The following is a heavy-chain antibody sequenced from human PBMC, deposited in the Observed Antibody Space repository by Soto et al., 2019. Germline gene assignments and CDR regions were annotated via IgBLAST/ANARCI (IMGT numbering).Heavy chain of an antibody. Sequence: SETLSLTCNVSGSPISSYYWGWFRQPPGQGLEWVGYIYYAGTTSYNPSLRSRVAISVDASKSQFSLDLRSVTAADTAVYYCARLGGRYQAFDYWGHGALVTVSS. CDR2: IYYAGTT. J-gene: IGHJ4*01. CDR1: GSPISSYY. V-gene: IGHV4-59*08. D-gene: IGHD2-15*01. CDR3: ARLGGRYQAFDY.